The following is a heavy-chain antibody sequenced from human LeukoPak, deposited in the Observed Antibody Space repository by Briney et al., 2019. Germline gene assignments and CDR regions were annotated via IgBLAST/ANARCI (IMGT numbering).Heavy chain of an antibody. CDR3: ATFRGGSTYGLHFDY. V-gene: IGHV3-30-3*01. D-gene: IGHD5-18*01. Sequence: PGGSLRLSCATSGFTFSGSAMHWVRQAPGKGLEWVAVISYDGSNKLYADSVKGRFIISRDNSKNTLYLQVNTLRAEDTAVYYCATFRGGSTYGLHFDYWGQGTLVTVSS. CDR2: ISYDGSNK. J-gene: IGHJ4*02. CDR1: GFTFSGSA.